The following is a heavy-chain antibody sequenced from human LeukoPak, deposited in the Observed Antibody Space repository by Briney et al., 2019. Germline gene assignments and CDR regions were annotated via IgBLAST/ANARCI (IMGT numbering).Heavy chain of an antibody. J-gene: IGHJ4*02. CDR1: GGSISGYY. Sequence: TSETLSLTCTVSGGSISGYYWSCIRQSAGKGLDWIGLIHSSGSTDYNPAPKSRVSMSVDTSKNQFSLKVTSLTAADTAVYFCARDFSNGWIDYWGQGTLVTVSS. D-gene: IGHD6-19*01. CDR3: ARDFSNGWIDY. CDR2: IHSSGST. V-gene: IGHV4-4*07.